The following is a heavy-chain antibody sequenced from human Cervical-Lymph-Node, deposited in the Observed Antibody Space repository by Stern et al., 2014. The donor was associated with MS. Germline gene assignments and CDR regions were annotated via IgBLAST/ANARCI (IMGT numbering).Heavy chain of an antibody. J-gene: IGHJ1*01. Sequence: VQLVESGGGVVQPGRSLRLSCAASGFTFSSSGMHWVSQAPGKGLEWLAIIYYDGSNRYYADSEKGRFTISRDNSKNTLYLQMNSLRAEDTAVYYCAREGGNTAEYFQHWGQGTLVTVSS. CDR2: IYYDGSNR. CDR3: AREGGNTAEYFQH. V-gene: IGHV3-33*01. D-gene: IGHD4-23*01. CDR1: GFTFSSSG.